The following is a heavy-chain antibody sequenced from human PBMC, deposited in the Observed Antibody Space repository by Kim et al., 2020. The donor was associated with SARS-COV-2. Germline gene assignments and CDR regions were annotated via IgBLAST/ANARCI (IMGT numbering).Heavy chain of an antibody. CDR1: GFTFSSYA. V-gene: IGHV3-23*01. J-gene: IGHJ3*02. CDR3: AKPGEDIVVVAVGDAVDI. CDR2: ISGSGGST. Sequence: GGSLRLSCAASGFTFSSYAMSWVRQAPGKGMEWVSAISGSGGSTYYADSVKGRFTISRDNSKNTLYLQMNSLRAEDTAVYYCAKPGEDIVVVAVGDAVDIWGQGKMVTVSS. D-gene: IGHD2-2*01.